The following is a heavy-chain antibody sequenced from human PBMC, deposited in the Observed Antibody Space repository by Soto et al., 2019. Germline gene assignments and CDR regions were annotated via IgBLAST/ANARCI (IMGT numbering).Heavy chain of an antibody. CDR2: SIGGGGDT. CDR1: GFTFSNYA. CDR3: ARDAVPRNGEWDWFDP. J-gene: IGHJ5*02. D-gene: IGHD6-19*01. Sequence: EMQLLESGGGLVQTGESLRLSCTASGFTFSNYAMSWVRQAPGKGPEWVSSIGGGGDTYYTDAVKGRFTVSRDDPKSTLYLQMNSLRAEDTTRYYCARDAVPRNGEWDWFDPWGHGTLVSVSS. V-gene: IGHV3-23*01.